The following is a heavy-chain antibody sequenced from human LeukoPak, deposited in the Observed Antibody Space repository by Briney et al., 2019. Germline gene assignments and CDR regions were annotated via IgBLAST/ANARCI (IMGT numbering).Heavy chain of an antibody. CDR2: ISAYNGNT. Sequence: ASVKVSCKASGYTFTSYGISWVRQAPGQGHEWMGWISAYNGNTNYAQKLQGRVTMTTDTSTSTAYMELRSLRSDDTAVYYCARGPYMVRGAPDYYYYGMDVWGQGTTVTVSS. CDR1: GYTFTSYG. CDR3: ARGPYMVRGAPDYYYYGMDV. D-gene: IGHD3-10*01. V-gene: IGHV1-18*01. J-gene: IGHJ6*02.